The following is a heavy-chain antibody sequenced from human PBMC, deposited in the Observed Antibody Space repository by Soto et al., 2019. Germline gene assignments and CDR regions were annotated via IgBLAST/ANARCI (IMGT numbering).Heavy chain of an antibody. V-gene: IGHV4-30-4*01. Sequence: PSETLSLTCTVSGGSISSGDSYWSWIRQSSGKGLEWIGYIYHSGSTYYKSSFRGRVTISVDTSKNQFSLKLNSVTAADTAVYFCAREGAASHSYYYGTDVWGQGTTVTVSS. CDR1: GGSISSGDSY. D-gene: IGHD3-16*01. J-gene: IGHJ6*02. CDR3: AREGAASHSYYYGTDV. CDR2: IYHSGST.